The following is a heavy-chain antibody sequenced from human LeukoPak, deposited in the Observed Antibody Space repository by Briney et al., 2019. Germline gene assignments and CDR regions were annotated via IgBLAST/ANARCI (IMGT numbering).Heavy chain of an antibody. D-gene: IGHD6-13*01. CDR2: IYYSGST. CDR1: GGSISSYY. V-gene: IGHV4-59*01. J-gene: IGHJ4*02. CDR3: ARDGAAHFDY. Sequence: SETLSLTCTVSGGSISSYYWSWIRQPPGKGLEWIGYIYYSGSTNYNPSLKSRVTISVDNSKNQFSLKLSSVTAADTAVYYCARDGAAHFDYWGQGTLVTVSS.